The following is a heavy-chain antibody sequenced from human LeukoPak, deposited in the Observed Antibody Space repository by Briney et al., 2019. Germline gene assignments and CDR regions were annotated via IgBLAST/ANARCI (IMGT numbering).Heavy chain of an antibody. CDR3: ARVNSSSWYRFDY. CDR2: INAGNGNT. J-gene: IGHJ4*02. Sequence: ASVKVSCKASGYTFTSYAMHWVRQAPGQRLEWMGWINAGNGNTKYSQKFQDRVTITRDTSASTAYMELSSLRSEDTAVYYCARVNSSSWYRFDYWGQGTLVTVSS. V-gene: IGHV1-3*01. D-gene: IGHD6-13*01. CDR1: GYTFTSYA.